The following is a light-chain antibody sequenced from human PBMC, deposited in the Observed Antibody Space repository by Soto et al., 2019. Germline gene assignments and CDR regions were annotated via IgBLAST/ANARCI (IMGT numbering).Light chain of an antibody. Sequence: DIQMTQSPSSLSASVGDRVTITCRASQSISSYLNWYQQKPGKAPKLLIYAASSLQSGVPSRFSGSGSGTDLTLTISSLQPEDFATYYCQQSYRTPLTFGGGTKVDIK. CDR3: QQSYRTPLT. CDR2: AAS. V-gene: IGKV1-39*01. J-gene: IGKJ4*01. CDR1: QSISSY.